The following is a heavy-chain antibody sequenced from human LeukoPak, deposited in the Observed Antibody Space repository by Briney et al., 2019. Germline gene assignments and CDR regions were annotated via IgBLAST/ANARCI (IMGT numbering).Heavy chain of an antibody. V-gene: IGHV4-59*08. CDR2: ISYRGST. J-gene: IGHJ4*02. D-gene: IGHD1-7*01. CDR3: ARHRAGTTYDF. Sequence: PSETLSLTCTVSGDSISPYYGSWIRQPPGKGLEWIGYISYRGSTDYNPSLKSRVTISVDTSKNQFSLKLSSVTAADTAMYYCARHRAGTTYDFWGQGTLVTVSS. CDR1: GDSISPYY.